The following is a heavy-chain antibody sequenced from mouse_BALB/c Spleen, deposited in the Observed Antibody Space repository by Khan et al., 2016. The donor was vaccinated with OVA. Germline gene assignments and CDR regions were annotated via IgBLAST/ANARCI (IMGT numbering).Heavy chain of an antibody. Sequence: VQLQQSGAELVRPGALVKLSCKASGFNIKDYYMHWVKQRPEQGLVWIGRIDPENGDTIYDPKFQGKASITSDTSSNTAYLQLSSLTSEDTAVYYCARDGYSPLFAYWGQGTLVTVSA. V-gene: IGHV14-1*02. CDR2: IDPENGDT. CDR3: ARDGYSPLFAY. CDR1: GFNIKDYY. J-gene: IGHJ3*01. D-gene: IGHD2-3*01.